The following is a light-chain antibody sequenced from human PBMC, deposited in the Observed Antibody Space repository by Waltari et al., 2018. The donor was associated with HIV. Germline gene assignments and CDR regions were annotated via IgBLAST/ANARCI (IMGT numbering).Light chain of an antibody. V-gene: IGKV3-15*01. CDR1: QRVTTN. CDR3: QQYNTWPQT. J-gene: IGKJ1*01. Sequence: EIEFTQSRATLSGSPGDRVTFSCRANQRVTTNLAWYQQKPGQAPRLLIYGTSTRATGCPGRFSCSGSGTEFTLTISSLQSEDFAVYYCQQYNTWPQTFGQGTRVEI. CDR2: GTS.